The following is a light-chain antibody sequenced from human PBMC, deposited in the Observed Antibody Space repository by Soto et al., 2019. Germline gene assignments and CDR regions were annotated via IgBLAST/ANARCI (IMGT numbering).Light chain of an antibody. J-gene: IGKJ2*01. V-gene: IGKV4-1*01. CDR3: QQYYGTPPYT. Sequence: DIVMTQSPDSLAVSLGERATINCRSSQNILYSSNNKNYLAWYQQKPGQPPKLLIYWASTRESGVPDRFSGSGSGTDFTLTISSLQAEDVEVYYCQQYYGTPPYTFGQGTKLEIK. CDR2: WAS. CDR1: QNILYSSNNKNY.